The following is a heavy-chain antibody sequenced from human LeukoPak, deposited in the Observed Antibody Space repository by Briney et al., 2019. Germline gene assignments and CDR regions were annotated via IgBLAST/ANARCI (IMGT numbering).Heavy chain of an antibody. J-gene: IGHJ4*02. CDR2: ITASGTAM. D-gene: IGHD1-26*01. V-gene: IGHV3-48*01. Sequence: GGSLRLSCAASGFTFSSYSMNWVRQAPGKGLEWVSHITASGTAMFYADSVKGRFTISRENAKNSLYLLMSSLRAEDTAVYYCARQNTPHGNFDYWGQGTLVTVSS. CDR3: ARQNTPHGNFDY. CDR1: GFTFSSYS.